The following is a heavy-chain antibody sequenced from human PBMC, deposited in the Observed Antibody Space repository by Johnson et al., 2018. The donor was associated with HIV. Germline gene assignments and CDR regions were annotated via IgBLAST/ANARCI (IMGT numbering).Heavy chain of an antibody. CDR2: IRYDGSNK. D-gene: IGHD3-22*01. J-gene: IGHJ3*02. V-gene: IGHV3-30*02. Sequence: HVQLVESGGGVVQPGGSLRLSCAASGFTFSSYGMHWVRQAPGKGLEWVAFIRYDGSNKYYADSVKGRFTISRDNSKNTLYLQMNSLRAEDTAVYYCARDSRISLIVVVSRGGFDIWGQGTMVTVSS. CDR1: GFTFSSYG. CDR3: ARDSRISLIVVVSRGGFDI.